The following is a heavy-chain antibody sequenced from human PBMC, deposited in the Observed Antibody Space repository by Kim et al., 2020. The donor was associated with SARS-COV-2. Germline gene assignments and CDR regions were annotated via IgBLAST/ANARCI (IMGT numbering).Heavy chain of an antibody. J-gene: IGHJ4*02. Sequence: ASVKVSCKASGYTFSSYAMNWVRQAPGQGLEWMGWLNTNTGYPTYAQGFTGRFVFSLDTSVSTAYLQISSLKAEDTAVYYCARDPRRGTVGATGFWGQGTLVTVSS. CDR3: ARDPRRGTVGATGF. CDR1: GYTFSSYA. CDR2: LNTNTGYP. D-gene: IGHD1-26*01. V-gene: IGHV7-4-1*02.